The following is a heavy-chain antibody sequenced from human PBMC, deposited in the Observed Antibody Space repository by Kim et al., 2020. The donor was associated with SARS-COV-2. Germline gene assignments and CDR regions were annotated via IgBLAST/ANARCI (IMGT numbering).Heavy chain of an antibody. V-gene: IGHV1-69*01. D-gene: IGHD3-10*01. CDR3: ARSGMVRGVSFDY. J-gene: IGHJ4*02. Sequence: AQKFQGRVTITADESTSTAYMELSSLRSEDTAVYYCARSGMVRGVSFDYWGQGTLVTVSS.